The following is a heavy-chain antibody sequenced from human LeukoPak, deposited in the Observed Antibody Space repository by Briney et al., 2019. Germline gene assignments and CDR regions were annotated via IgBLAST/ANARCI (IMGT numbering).Heavy chain of an antibody. D-gene: IGHD6-13*01. Sequence: NPGGSLRLSCAVSGFTFANAWMTWVRQAPGKGLEWVGPIKTKSDGGATDSATPVKGRFTISRDDSINTLYLQMNSLKTEDTAVYYCSSSGSRWDYFDYWGQGALVTVSS. V-gene: IGHV3-15*01. J-gene: IGHJ4*02. CDR3: SSSGSRWDYFDY. CDR1: GFTFANAW. CDR2: IKTKSDGGAT.